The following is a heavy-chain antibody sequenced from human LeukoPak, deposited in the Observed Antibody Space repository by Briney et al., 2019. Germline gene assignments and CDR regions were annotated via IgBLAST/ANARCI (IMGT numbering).Heavy chain of an antibody. D-gene: IGHD5-24*01. CDR3: ARDGYNTPGY. Sequence: PSETLSLTCTVSGDTISTSCYYWGWIRQPPGKGLEWIGSIDYSGTTYYNPSLKSRVTISRDTSKNQFSLNLRSVTAADTAVYYCARDGYNTPGYWGQGTLVTVSS. V-gene: IGHV4-39*07. J-gene: IGHJ4*02. CDR1: GDTISTSCYY. CDR2: IDYSGTT.